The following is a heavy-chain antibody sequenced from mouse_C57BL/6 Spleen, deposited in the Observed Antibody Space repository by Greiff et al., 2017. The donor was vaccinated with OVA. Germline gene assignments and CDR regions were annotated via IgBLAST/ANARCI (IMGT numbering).Heavy chain of an antibody. CDR1: GYTFTDYN. CDR2: INPNNGGT. D-gene: IGHD1-1*01. CDR3: ERDYGSSYDRYMDV. J-gene: IGHJ1*03. V-gene: IGHV1-22*01. Sequence: EVQLQQSGPELVKPGASVKMSCKASGYTFTDYNMHWVKQSHGKSLEWIGYINPNNGGTSYNQKFKGKATLTVNKSSSTAYMELRSLTSEDSAVYYCERDYGSSYDRYMDVWGTGTTVTVSS.